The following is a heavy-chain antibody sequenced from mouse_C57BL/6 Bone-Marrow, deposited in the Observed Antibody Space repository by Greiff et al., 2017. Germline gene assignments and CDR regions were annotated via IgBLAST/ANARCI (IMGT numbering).Heavy chain of an antibody. CDR3: APNLYYYVSSYVGY. V-gene: IGHV8-8*01. CDR2: IWWGDDK. CDR1: GFSLSTFGMG. J-gene: IGHJ2*01. Sequence: QVQLKESGPGILQPSQTLSLTCSFSGFSLSTFGMGVGWIRQPSGKGLEWLAHIWWGDDKYYNPALKSRLTISKDTSKNQVFLKIANVDTAYTATYYCAPNLYYYVSSYVGYWGQGTTLTVSS. D-gene: IGHD1-1*01.